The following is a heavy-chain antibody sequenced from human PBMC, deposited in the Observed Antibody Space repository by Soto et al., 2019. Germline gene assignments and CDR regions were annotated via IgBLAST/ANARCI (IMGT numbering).Heavy chain of an antibody. Sequence: GGSLRLSCAASGFTFSSYAMTWVRQAPGKGLEWVSAISGSGDSTYYADSVKGRFTISRDQSKNTLYLQMHSLRAEDTAVYFCAKARDNGGDRYYFDDWGQGTLVTVSS. J-gene: IGHJ4*02. CDR3: AKARDNGGDRYYFDD. D-gene: IGHD2-8*01. CDR2: ISGSGDST. CDR1: GFTFSSYA. V-gene: IGHV3-23*01.